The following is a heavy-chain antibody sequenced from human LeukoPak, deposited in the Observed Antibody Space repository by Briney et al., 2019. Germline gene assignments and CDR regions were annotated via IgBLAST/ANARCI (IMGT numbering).Heavy chain of an antibody. D-gene: IGHD6-13*01. CDR2: INPSGGST. V-gene: IGHV1-46*01. Sequence: GASVKVSCKASGYTFTSYYMHWVRQAPGQGPEWMGIINPSGGSTSYAQKFQGRVTMTRDTSTSTVYMELSSLRSEDTAVYYCASSRSSKQQLGYWGQGTLVTVSS. CDR3: ASSRSSKQQLGY. CDR1: GYTFTSYY. J-gene: IGHJ4*02.